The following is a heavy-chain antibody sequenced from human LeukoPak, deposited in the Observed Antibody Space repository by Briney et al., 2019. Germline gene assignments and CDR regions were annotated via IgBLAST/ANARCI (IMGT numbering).Heavy chain of an antibody. Sequence: SETLSLTCTVSGGSISSGSYYWSWIRQPAGKGLEWIGRIYTSGSTNYNPSLKSRVTISVDTSKNQFSLKLSSVTAADTAVYYCARDGVSSSEDWFDPWGQGTLVNVSS. J-gene: IGHJ5*02. CDR1: GGSISSGSYY. CDR3: ARDGVSSSEDWFDP. CDR2: IYTSGST. D-gene: IGHD6-13*01. V-gene: IGHV4-61*02.